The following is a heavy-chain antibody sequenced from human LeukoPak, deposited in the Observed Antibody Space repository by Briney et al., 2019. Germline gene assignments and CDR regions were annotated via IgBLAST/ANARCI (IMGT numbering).Heavy chain of an antibody. CDR2: ISSSSSYI. CDR1: GFTFSSYC. CDR3: AREKALGEVFDY. J-gene: IGHJ4*02. V-gene: IGHV3-21*01. D-gene: IGHD7-27*01. Sequence: GGSLRLSCAASGFTFSSYCMNWVRQAPGKGLEWVSSISSSSSYIYYADSVKGRFTISRDNAKNSLYLQMNSLRAEDTAVYYCAREKALGEVFDYWGQGTLVTVSS.